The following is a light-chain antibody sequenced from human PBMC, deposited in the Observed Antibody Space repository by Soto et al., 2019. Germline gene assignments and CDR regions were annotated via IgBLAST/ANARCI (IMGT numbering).Light chain of an antibody. CDR3: AAWYDSLNGWV. CDR1: SSNIGSNT. CDR2: SNN. J-gene: IGLJ3*02. V-gene: IGLV1-44*01. Sequence: QSVLTQPPSASGTPGQRVTSSCSGSSSNIGSNTVNWYQQLPGTAPKLLIYSNNQRPSVVPDRFSGSKSGTSASLAISGLQSEDEADYYFAAWYDSLNGWVFGGGTKVTV.